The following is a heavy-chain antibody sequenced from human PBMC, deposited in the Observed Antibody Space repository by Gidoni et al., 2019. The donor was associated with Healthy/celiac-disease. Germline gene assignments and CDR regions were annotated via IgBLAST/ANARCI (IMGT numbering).Heavy chain of an antibody. CDR1: GFTFSSYS. Sequence: EVQLVESGGGLVKPGGSLRLSCAASGFTFSSYSMNLVRQAPGKGLEWVSSISRSSSYIYYAASVKGRFTISRDNAKNSLYLQMNSLRAEDTAVYYCSRDGEVYCSGGSCYSFDPWGQGTLVTVSS. CDR3: SRDGEVYCSGGSCYSFDP. D-gene: IGHD2-15*01. CDR2: ISRSSSYI. V-gene: IGHV3-21*01. J-gene: IGHJ5*02.